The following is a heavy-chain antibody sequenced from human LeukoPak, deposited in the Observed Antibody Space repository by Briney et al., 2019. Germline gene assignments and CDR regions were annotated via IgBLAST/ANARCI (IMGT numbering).Heavy chain of an antibody. Sequence: PSETLSLTCAVYGGSFSGYYWSWIRQPPGKGLEWIGGINHSGSTNYHPSLKSRVTISVDTSKNQCSLKLSSVTAADTAVYYCARVPYGSGSYYRYYYYGMDVWGKGTTVTVSS. CDR1: GGSFSGYY. CDR2: INHSGST. V-gene: IGHV4-34*01. J-gene: IGHJ6*04. D-gene: IGHD3-10*01. CDR3: ARVPYGSGSYYRYYYYGMDV.